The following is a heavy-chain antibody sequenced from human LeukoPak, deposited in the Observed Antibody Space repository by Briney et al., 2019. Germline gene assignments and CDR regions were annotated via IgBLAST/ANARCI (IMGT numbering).Heavy chain of an antibody. D-gene: IGHD2-21*02. CDR1: GASISTNNYY. CDR2: IFYTGTS. J-gene: IGHJ5*02. Sequence: SETLSLTCTVSGASISTNNYYWGWIRQPPGQGLEYIGNIFYTGTSYYNPSLKRRLTMSVDTSKNQFSLKLSSVTAADTAVYYCATSGRVPYCGGDCFSAWFDPWGQGTLVTVSS. CDR3: ATSGRVPYCGGDCFSAWFDP. V-gene: IGHV4-39*01.